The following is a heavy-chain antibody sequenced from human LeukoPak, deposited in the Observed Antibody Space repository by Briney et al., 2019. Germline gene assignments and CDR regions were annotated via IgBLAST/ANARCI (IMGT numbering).Heavy chain of an antibody. Sequence: GGSLRLSCAASGFTFNRYWMSWVRQAPGKGLEWVANKKQGGSEKYHVDSVKGRFPISRDDAKNSLYLQMNSLRAEDTAVYYSATMGLEPAPYYFDHWGQGTLVTASS. V-gene: IGHV3-7*01. D-gene: IGHD1-1*01. J-gene: IGHJ4*02. CDR1: GFTFNRYW. CDR3: ATMGLEPAPYYFDH. CDR2: KKQGGSEK.